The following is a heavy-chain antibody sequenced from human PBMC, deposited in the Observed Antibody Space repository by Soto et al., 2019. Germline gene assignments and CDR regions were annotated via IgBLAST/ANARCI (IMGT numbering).Heavy chain of an antibody. Sequence: PGGSLRLSCAASGFTFSSYAMSWVRQAPGKGLEWVSAISGSGGSTYYADSVKGRFTISRDNSKNTLYLQMNSLRAEDTAVYYCAKDPWAGSYDFWSGPNWFDPWGQGTLVTVSS. D-gene: IGHD3-3*01. CDR1: GFTFSSYA. V-gene: IGHV3-23*01. J-gene: IGHJ5*02. CDR2: ISGSGGST. CDR3: AKDPWAGSYDFWSGPNWFDP.